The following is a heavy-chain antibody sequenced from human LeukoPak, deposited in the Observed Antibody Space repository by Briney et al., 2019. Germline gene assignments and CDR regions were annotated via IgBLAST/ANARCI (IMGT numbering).Heavy chain of an antibody. CDR2: FDPEDGET. D-gene: IGHD4-23*01. CDR3: ARVYGGNFYYGMDV. Sequence: ASVKVSCKVSGYTLTELSMHWVRQAPGKGLEWMGGFDPEDGETIYAQKFQGRVTMTEDTSTDTAYMELSSLRSEDTAVYYCARVYGGNFYYGMDVWGQGTTVTVSS. J-gene: IGHJ6*02. CDR1: GYTLTELS. V-gene: IGHV1-24*01.